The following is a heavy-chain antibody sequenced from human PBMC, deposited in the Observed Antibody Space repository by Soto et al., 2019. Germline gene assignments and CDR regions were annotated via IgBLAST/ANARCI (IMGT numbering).Heavy chain of an antibody. J-gene: IGHJ6*02. CDR2: IIPIFGTA. V-gene: IGHV1-69*13. Sequence: SVKVSCKASGGTFSSYAISWVRQAPGQGLEWMGGIIPIFGTANYAQKFQGRVTITADESTSTAYMELSSLRSEDTAVYYCAKKAPRGYSGYDFSYYYYYGMDVWGQGTTVTVSS. CDR1: GGTFSSYA. CDR3: AKKAPRGYSGYDFSYYYYYGMDV. D-gene: IGHD5-12*01.